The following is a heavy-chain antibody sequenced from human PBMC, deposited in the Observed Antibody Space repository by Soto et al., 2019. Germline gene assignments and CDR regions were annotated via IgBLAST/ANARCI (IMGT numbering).Heavy chain of an antibody. CDR1: GGSISGYY. J-gene: IGHJ3*01. Sequence: SETLSLTCTVSGGSISGYYWTWIRQPPGKGLEWIGYIYYSGITNYNPSLKGRFTISVDTSKNQFSLRLSSVTAADTAIYYCARGSSTPSLWGQGTMVTVS. CDR2: IYYSGIT. D-gene: IGHD2-15*01. CDR3: ARGSSTPSL. V-gene: IGHV4-59*01.